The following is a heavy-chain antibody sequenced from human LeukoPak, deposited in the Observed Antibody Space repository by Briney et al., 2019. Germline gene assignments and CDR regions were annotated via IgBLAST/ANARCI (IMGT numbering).Heavy chain of an antibody. Sequence: GESLKISCKGSGYSFTSYWIGWVRQMPGKGLEWMGIIYPGDSDTRYSPSFQGQVAISADKSISTAYLQWRSLKASDTAMYYCARLDSPYYYGSGSYYPNWGQGTLVTVSS. D-gene: IGHD3-10*01. CDR3: ARLDSPYYYGSGSYYPN. CDR2: IYPGDSDT. V-gene: IGHV5-51*01. J-gene: IGHJ4*02. CDR1: GYSFTSYW.